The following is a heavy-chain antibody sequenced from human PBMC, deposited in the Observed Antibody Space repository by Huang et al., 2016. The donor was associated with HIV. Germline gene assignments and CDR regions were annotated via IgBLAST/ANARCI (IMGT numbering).Heavy chain of an antibody. CDR2: INQREST. V-gene: IGHV4-34*01. CDR1: GGSFSGYY. Sequence: QVQLQQWGAGLLRPSETLSLTCAVYGGSFSGYYGTWIRQPPGKGLEWIGEINQRESTNNNPSLKSRVTISVDTSRNQFSLTLTSVTAADTAVYYCARGQGGYYYYYMDVWGKGTTVTVSS. J-gene: IGHJ6*03. CDR3: ARGQGGYYYYYMDV.